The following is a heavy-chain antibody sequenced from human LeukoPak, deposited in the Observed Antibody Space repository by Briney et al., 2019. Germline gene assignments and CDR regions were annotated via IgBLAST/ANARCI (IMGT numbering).Heavy chain of an antibody. CDR3: ARVGSRGDYGDY. J-gene: IGHJ4*02. CDR2: ISSSGSTI. Sequence: GRSLRLSCAASGLTFSDYYTSWIRQAPGKGLEWVSYISSSGSTIYYADSVKGRFSISRDNAKNSLYLQMNSLRAEDTGVYYCARVGSRGDYGDYWGQGTLVTVSS. CDR1: GLTFSDYY. D-gene: IGHD4-17*01. V-gene: IGHV3-11*01.